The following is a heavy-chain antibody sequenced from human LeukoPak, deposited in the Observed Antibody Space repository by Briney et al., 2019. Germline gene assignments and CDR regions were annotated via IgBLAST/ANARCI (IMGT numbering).Heavy chain of an antibody. CDR1: GLTFHGYA. CDR3: SRDRSYYDIGGHFSFDF. Sequence: PGGSLRLSCTASGLTFHGYAMSWFRQAPGKGLEWIGFIRSKPYSDSAEYAASVRGRFTISRDDSKSIAYLQMNSLKTDDTGVYYCSRDRSYYDIGGHFSFDFWGQGTLVTVSA. CDR2: IRSKPYSDSA. D-gene: IGHD3-22*01. J-gene: IGHJ4*02. V-gene: IGHV3-49*03.